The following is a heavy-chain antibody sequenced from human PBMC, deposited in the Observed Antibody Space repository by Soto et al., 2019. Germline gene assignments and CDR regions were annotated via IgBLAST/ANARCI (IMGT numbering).Heavy chain of an antibody. CDR2: IIAIFGTA. CDR3: ARDWGDYDFWSGSPEMPQHPRKTYGMDV. J-gene: IGHJ6*02. D-gene: IGHD3-3*01. Sequence: SVTVSCTASGGTFSNYAISWVRQALGQGLEVMGGIIAIFGTANYAQKFQGRVTITADESTSTAYMELSSLRSEDTAVYYCARDWGDYDFWSGSPEMPQHPRKTYGMDVWGQGTTVTVSS. V-gene: IGHV1-69*13. CDR1: GGTFSNYA.